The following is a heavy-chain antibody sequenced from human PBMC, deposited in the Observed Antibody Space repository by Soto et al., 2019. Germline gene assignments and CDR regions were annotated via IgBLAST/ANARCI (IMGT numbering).Heavy chain of an antibody. CDR2: IYHSGFT. CDR3: ARGGPSFCGGDDSYSGGVRIAP. D-gene: IGHD2-21*01. CDR1: GGSISSHY. J-gene: IGHJ5*02. V-gene: IGHV4-59*11. Sequence: QVQLQESGPGLVKPSETLSLTCTVSGGSISSHYWIWIRQPPGKGLEWIAYIYHSGFTSYNPSLKSRATISMATAKTRFPRSLSLVAAANTAVYWGARGGPSFCGGDDSYSGGVRIAPGGQGTRATVSP.